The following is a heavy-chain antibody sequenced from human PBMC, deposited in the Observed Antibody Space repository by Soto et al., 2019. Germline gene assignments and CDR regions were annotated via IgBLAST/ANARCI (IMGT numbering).Heavy chain of an antibody. V-gene: IGHV3-74*01. CDR2: INTDGSGT. CDR3: SKVHSSGSPSLDY. CDR1: GFPFSSYW. J-gene: IGHJ4*02. Sequence: GGSLRLSCAASGFPFSSYWMHWVRQAPGKGLVWVSRINTDGSGTAYADSVRGRFTISRDNAKNTLYLQMNTLRAEDTGVYSCSKVHSSGSPSLDYWGQGTLVTVSS. D-gene: IGHD6-19*01.